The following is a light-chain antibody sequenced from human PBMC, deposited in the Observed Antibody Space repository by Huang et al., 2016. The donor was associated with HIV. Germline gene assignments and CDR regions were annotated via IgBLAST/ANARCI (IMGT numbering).Light chain of an antibody. Sequence: DIVLTQSPHSLAVSLGERATINCKSSQSLLYRSNNKNHLVWYQQKPGQPPNLLMYWASTRESGVPDRVSASGSGTDFTLTISSLQAEDVAVYYCQQYYTVPWTFGQGTKVEI. CDR3: QQYYTVPWT. CDR2: WAS. J-gene: IGKJ1*01. CDR1: QSLLYRSNNKNH. V-gene: IGKV4-1*01.